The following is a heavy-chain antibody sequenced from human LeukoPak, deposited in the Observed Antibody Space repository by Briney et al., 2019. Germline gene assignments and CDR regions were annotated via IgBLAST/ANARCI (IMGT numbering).Heavy chain of an antibody. CDR1: GGSFSGYY. V-gene: IGHV4-34*01. D-gene: IGHD2-2*01. CDR3: ARALSLDCSSTSCYPHFDY. Sequence: SETLSLTCAVYGGSFSGYYWSWIRQPPGKGLEWIGEINHSGSTNYNPSLKSRVTISVDTSKNQFSLKLSSVTAADTAVYYCARALSLDCSSTSCYPHFDYWGQGTLVTVSS. CDR2: INHSGST. J-gene: IGHJ4*02.